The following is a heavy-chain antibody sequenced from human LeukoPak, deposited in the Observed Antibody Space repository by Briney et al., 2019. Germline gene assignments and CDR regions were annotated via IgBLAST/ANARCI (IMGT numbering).Heavy chain of an antibody. CDR1: GFTFSSYA. CDR3: ALHINGDYESRFDP. D-gene: IGHD4-17*01. V-gene: IGHV3-23*01. Sequence: GGSLRLSCAASGFTFSSYAMSWVRQAPGKGLEWVSAISGSGGSTFYADSVKGRFTISRDNSNNTLYLQMNSLRAEDTAVYYCALHINGDYESRFDPWGQGTLVTVSS. CDR2: ISGSGGST. J-gene: IGHJ5*02.